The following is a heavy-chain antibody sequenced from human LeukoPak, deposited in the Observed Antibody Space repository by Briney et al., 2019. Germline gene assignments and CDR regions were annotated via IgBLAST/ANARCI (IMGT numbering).Heavy chain of an antibody. V-gene: IGHV3-7*03. CDR1: GFTFSDYW. J-gene: IGHJ4*02. CDR3: ARDGGYCSGGTCYSTH. Sequence: PGGSLRFSCAASGFTFSDYWMTWVRRAPGKGLEWVANIKQDGSEIHYVDSVKGRFTISRDNAKNSLYLQMNCLRAEDTAVYYCARDGGYCSGGTCYSTHWGQGTLVTVSS. D-gene: IGHD2-15*01. CDR2: IKQDGSEI.